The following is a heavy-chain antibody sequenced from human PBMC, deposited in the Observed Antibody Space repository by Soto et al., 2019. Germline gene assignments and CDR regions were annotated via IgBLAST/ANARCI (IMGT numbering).Heavy chain of an antibody. Sequence: PSETLSLTCAVYGGSFSGYYWSWIRQPPGKGLEWIGEINHSGSTNYNPSLKSRVTISVDTSKNQFSLKLSSVTAADTAVYYCARGISMILVVIRARYYFDYWGQGTLVTVSS. D-gene: IGHD3-22*01. CDR3: ARGISMILVVIRARYYFDY. V-gene: IGHV4-34*01. CDR1: GGSFSGYY. CDR2: INHSGST. J-gene: IGHJ4*02.